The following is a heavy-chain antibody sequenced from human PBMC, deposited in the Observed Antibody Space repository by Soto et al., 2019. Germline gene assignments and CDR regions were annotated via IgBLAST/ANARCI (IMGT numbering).Heavy chain of an antibody. CDR1: GGSISSYY. D-gene: IGHD5-12*01. CDR2: IYYSGST. CDR3: ERHYPYDNEYYYYYYYMDV. Sequence: PSETLSLTCTVSGGSISSYYWSWIRQPPGKGLEWIGYIYYSGSTNYNPSLKSRVTISVDTSKNQFSLKLSSVTAADTAVYYCERHYPYDNEYYYYYYYMDVWGKGTTVTVSS. J-gene: IGHJ6*03. V-gene: IGHV4-59*08.